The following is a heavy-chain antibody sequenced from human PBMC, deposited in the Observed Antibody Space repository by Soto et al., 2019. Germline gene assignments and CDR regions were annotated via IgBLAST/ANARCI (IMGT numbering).Heavy chain of an antibody. D-gene: IGHD6-19*01. CDR3: ARDNSSGLYYFAF. V-gene: IGHV3-53*01. Sequence: EVHLVESGGALIHPGGSLRLSCAASGFSVSNNYMSWVRQAPGKGLEWVSVIYSAGNTYYADSVQGRFTVSRDISKNTVYLQMNSLRAEDTAVYYCARDNSSGLYYFAFWGQVALFTFSS. CDR2: IYSAGNT. CDR1: GFSVSNNY. J-gene: IGHJ4*02.